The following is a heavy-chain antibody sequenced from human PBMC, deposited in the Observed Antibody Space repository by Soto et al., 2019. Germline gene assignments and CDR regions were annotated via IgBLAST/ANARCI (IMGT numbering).Heavy chain of an antibody. J-gene: IGHJ4*02. CDR3: AKDPFIDHSRNYFDY. V-gene: IGHV3-23*01. CDR1: GFTFSSYA. CDR2: ISGSGGST. Sequence: GGSLRLSCAASGFTFSSYAMSWVRQAPGKGLEWVSAISGSGGSTYYADSVKGRFTISRDNSKNTLYLQMNSLRAEDTAVYYCAKDPFIDHSRNYFDYWGQGTLVTVSS. D-gene: IGHD3-16*02.